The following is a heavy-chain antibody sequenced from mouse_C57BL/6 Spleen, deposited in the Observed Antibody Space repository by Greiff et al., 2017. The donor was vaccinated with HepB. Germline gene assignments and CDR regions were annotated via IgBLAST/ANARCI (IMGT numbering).Heavy chain of an antibody. J-gene: IGHJ3*01. CDR2: INPNNGGT. CDR1: GYTFTDYN. CDR3: ASPYYGSSSFAY. V-gene: IGHV1-22*01. Sequence: EVKLQESGPELVKPGASVKMSCKASGYTFTDYNMHWVKQSHGKSLEWIGYINPNNGGTSYNQKFKGKATLTVNKSSSTAYMELRSLTSEDSAVYYCASPYYGSSSFAYWGQGTLVTVSA. D-gene: IGHD1-1*01.